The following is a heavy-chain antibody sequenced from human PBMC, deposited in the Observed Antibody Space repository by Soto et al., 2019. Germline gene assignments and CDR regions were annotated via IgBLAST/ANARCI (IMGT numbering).Heavy chain of an antibody. J-gene: IGHJ4*02. CDR3: ARPSYDYGDHEEGFDY. V-gene: IGHV5-51*01. D-gene: IGHD4-17*01. Sequence: GESLKISCKGSGYNFNRYWIGWVRQMPGKGLEWMGIIYPGDSDIRYSPSFRGQVTFSADKSIATAYLQWASLKASDTAMYYCARPSYDYGDHEEGFDYWGQGTQVTVSS. CDR2: IYPGDSDI. CDR1: GYNFNRYW.